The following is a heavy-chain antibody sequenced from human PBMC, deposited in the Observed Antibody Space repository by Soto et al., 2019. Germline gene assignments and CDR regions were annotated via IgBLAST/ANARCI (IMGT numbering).Heavy chain of an antibody. D-gene: IGHD1-1*01. CDR2: ISSTTNYI. V-gene: IGHV3-21*06. Sequence: PGGSLRLSCAASGFTFTMYSMNLVRQAPGKGLEWVSSISSTTNYIYYGDSMKGRFTISRDNAKNSLYLEMNSLRAEDTAVYYCARESEHRNSNFDYWGQGTLVTVSS. CDR1: GFTFTMYS. CDR3: ARESEHRNSNFDY. J-gene: IGHJ4*02.